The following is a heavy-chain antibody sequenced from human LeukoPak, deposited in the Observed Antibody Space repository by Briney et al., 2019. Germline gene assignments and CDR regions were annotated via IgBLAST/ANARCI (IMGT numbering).Heavy chain of an antibody. CDR2: ISWNSGSI. V-gene: IGHV3-9*01. D-gene: IGHD1-26*01. CDR1: GFTFDDYA. CDR3: AKGDSGSYGDDAFDI. Sequence: GGSLRLSCAASGFTFDDYAMHWVRQAPGKGLEWVSGISWNSGSIGYADSVKGRFTISRDNAKNSLYLQMNSLRAEDTALYYCAKGDSGSYGDDAFDIWGQGTMVTVSS. J-gene: IGHJ3*02.